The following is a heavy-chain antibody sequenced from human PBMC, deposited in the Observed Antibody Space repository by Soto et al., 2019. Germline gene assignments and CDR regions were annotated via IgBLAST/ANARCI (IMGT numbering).Heavy chain of an antibody. V-gene: IGHV3-74*01. J-gene: IGHJ5*02. Sequence: QVVESGGSLVPPGGSLRLSCAASGFPFTNYGMNWVRQTPGKGLLWVSRISRDGTDACYADSVEGGFPVSRDNAKNTLNLQMHSMSAEDTDMYYFECWARIVPGAPSDCDRWGQGTLVTVSS. D-gene: IGHD2-21*01. CDR1: GFPFTNYG. CDR3: ECWARIVPGAPSDCDR. CDR2: ISRDGTDA.